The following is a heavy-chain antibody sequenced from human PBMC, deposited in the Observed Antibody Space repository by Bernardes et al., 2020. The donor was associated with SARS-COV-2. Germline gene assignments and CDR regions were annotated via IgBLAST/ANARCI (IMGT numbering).Heavy chain of an antibody. J-gene: IGHJ4*02. CDR1: GYTFTTYH. Sequence: ASVKVSCKASGYTFTTYHMHWVRQAPGQGLEWMGVINPSGNNTRYAQKFQGRVTMTGDTSTSTVYMEMSSLRSDDTAVYYCTRDRGYCDGGSCYPSDYWGQGTLVTVSS. D-gene: IGHD2-15*01. V-gene: IGHV1-46*03. CDR3: TRDRGYCDGGSCYPSDY. CDR2: INPSGNNT.